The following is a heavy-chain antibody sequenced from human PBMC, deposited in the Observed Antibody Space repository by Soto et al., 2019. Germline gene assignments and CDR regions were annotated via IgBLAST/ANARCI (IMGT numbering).Heavy chain of an antibody. CDR2: IIPIFGTA. CDR3: ARGQTGGGWGYYFDY. Sequence: QVQLVQSGAEVKKPGSSVKVSCKASGGTFSSYAIDWVRQAPGQGLEWMGGIIPIFGTADYAQKFQGRVTITADESTSTAYMELSSLRSEDTAGYYWARGQTGGGWGYYFDYWGQGTLVTVSS. J-gene: IGHJ4*02. CDR1: GGTFSSYA. V-gene: IGHV1-69*12. D-gene: IGHD3-16*01.